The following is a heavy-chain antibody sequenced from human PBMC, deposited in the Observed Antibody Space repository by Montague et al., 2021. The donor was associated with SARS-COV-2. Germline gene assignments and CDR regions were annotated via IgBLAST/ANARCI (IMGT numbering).Heavy chain of an antibody. CDR3: AREYYYDSSGYYGYAFDI. CDR2: IDWDDDK. D-gene: IGHD3-22*01. CDR1: GFSLSTSGMC. J-gene: IGHJ3*02. Sequence: PALVKPTQTLTLTCTFSGFSLSTSGMCVSRIRQPPGKALEWLARIDWDDDKYYSTSLKTRLTISKDTSKNQVVLTMTNMDPVDTATYYCAREYYYDSSGYYGYAFDIWGQGTMVTVSS. V-gene: IGHV2-70*11.